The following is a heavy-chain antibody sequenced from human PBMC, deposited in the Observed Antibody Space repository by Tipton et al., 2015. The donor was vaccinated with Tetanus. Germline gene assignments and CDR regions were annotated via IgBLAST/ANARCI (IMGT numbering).Heavy chain of an antibody. D-gene: IGHD3-16*01. CDR1: GASIKNSPYF. Sequence: TLSLTCSVSGASIKNSPYFWNWIRRSPGKGLEWIGYIYYSGSTFYNPSLKSRVTMSVDTSKNQFSLRLSSVTAADTAVYYCARDQGGGRVARLNWFGPWGQGTLVTVSS. CDR2: IYYSGST. V-gene: IGHV4-31*03. J-gene: IGHJ5*02. CDR3: ARDQGGGRVARLNWFGP.